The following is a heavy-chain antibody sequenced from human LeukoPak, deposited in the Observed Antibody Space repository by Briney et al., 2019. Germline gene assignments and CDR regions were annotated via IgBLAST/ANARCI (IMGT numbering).Heavy chain of an antibody. V-gene: IGHV4-39*07. CDR2: MYSSGST. D-gene: IGHD6-13*01. J-gene: IGHJ5*02. Sequence: PSETLSLTCTVSGGSISTSSYYWGWIRQPPGKGLEWIGTMYSSGSTYYNPSLKSRVTISVDTSKNQFSLKLTSVTATDTAVYYCARRHSSSLLGWFDPWGQGTLVTVSS. CDR3: ARRHSSSLLGWFDP. CDR1: GGSISTSSYY.